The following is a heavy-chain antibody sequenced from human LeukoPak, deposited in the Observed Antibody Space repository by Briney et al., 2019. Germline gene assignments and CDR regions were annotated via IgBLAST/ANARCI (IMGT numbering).Heavy chain of an antibody. J-gene: IGHJ3*02. V-gene: IGHV3-7*01. CDR3: AREELEYNWNPDAFDI. CDR2: IKQDGSEK. Sequence: AGGSLRLSCAASGFTFSSYWMSWVRQAPGKRLERVANIKQDGSEKYYVDSVKGRFTISRDNAKNSLYLQMNSLRAEDTAVYYCAREELEYNWNPDAFDIWGQGTMVTVSS. CDR1: GFTFSSYW. D-gene: IGHD1-20*01.